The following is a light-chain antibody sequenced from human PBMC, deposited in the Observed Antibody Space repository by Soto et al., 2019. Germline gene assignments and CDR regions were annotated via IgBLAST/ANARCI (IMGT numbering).Light chain of an antibody. CDR1: NSDVGGYNY. CDR2: DVS. CDR3: SSYTGSSTYVV. V-gene: IGLV2-14*01. J-gene: IGLJ2*01. Sequence: QSALTQPASVSGSPGQSITISCTGTNSDVGGYNYVSWYQQHPGKAPQLMIYDVSNRPSGVSNRFSGSKSGTTSSLTISWLQAEDEADYDCSSYTGSSTYVVFGGGTKLTVL.